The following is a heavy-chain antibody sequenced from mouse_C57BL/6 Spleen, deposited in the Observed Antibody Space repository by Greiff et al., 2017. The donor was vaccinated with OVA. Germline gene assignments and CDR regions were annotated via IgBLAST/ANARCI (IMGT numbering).Heavy chain of an antibody. V-gene: IGHV10-3*01. Sequence: EVQLVESGGGLVQPKGSLKLSCAASGFTFNTYAMHWVRQAPGKGLEWVARISSKSSNYATYYADSVKDRITISRDDSQSRLYLQMNNLKTEDTAMYYCVRPGYDYDRWFAYWGQGTLVTVSA. D-gene: IGHD2-4*01. J-gene: IGHJ3*01. CDR2: ISSKSSNYAT. CDR1: GFTFNTYA. CDR3: VRPGYDYDRWFAY.